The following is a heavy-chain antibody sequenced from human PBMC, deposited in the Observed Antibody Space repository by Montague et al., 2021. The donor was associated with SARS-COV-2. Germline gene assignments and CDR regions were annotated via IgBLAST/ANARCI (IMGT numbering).Heavy chain of an antibody. Sequence: SETLSLTCTVSGGSISSYYWSWIRQPPGKGLEWIGYIYYSGSTNYNPSLKSRVTISADTSKNQFSLKLSSVTAADTAVYYCAGTYYDFWSGFIYYYYMDVWGKGTTVTVSS. CDR1: GGSISSYY. V-gene: IGHV4-59*01. J-gene: IGHJ6*03. D-gene: IGHD3-3*01. CDR3: AGTYYDFWSGFIYYYYMDV. CDR2: IYYSGST.